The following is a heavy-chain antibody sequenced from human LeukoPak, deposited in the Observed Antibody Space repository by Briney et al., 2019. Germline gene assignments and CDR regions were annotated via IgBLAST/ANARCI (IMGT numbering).Heavy chain of an antibody. D-gene: IGHD6-13*01. CDR1: GFTFSSYA. CDR3: ARETAAGPYDY. CDR2: ISSSGSTI. V-gene: IGHV3-48*03. J-gene: IGHJ4*02. Sequence: GGSLRLSCAASGFTFSSYAMIWVRQAPGKGLEWVSYISSSGSTIYYADSVKGRFTISRDNAKNSLYLQMNSLRAEDTAVYYCARETAAGPYDYWGQGTLVTVSS.